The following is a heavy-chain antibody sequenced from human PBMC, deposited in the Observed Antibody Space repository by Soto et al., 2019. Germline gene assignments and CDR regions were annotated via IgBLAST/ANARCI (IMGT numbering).Heavy chain of an antibody. J-gene: IGHJ4*02. CDR2: IYYRGST. D-gene: IGHD2-8*01. V-gene: IGHV4-59*01. CDR1: GVSISSYY. CDR3: ARRYAWNFDY. Sequence: QVQLQESGPGLVKPSETLSLTCTVSGVSISSYYWSWIRELPGMGLEWIGYIYYRGSTNYNPTLNSRVTISGDTSKNPFSLKLSSVTATDTAVYYCARRYAWNFDYWGQGTLVTVSS.